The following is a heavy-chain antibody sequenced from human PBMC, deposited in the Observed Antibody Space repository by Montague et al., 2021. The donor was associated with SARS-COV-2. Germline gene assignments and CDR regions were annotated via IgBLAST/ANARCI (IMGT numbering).Heavy chain of an antibody. CDR3: ARGWAFDP. Sequence: SETLSLTCTVYGGSTASQYWNWIRQSPGKRPEWIAYVCYNGDTKYNPSLQSRVTISIDTSENQFSLGLNPVTAADTAVYFCARGWAFDPWGQGRLVTVSS. J-gene: IGHJ3*01. D-gene: IGHD6-19*01. CDR2: VCYNGDT. V-gene: IGHV4-59*08. CDR1: GGSTASQY.